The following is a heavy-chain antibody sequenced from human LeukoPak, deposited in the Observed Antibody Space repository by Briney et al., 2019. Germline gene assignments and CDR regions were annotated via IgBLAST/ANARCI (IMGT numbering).Heavy chain of an antibody. Sequence: ASVKVSCKASGYTFTSYGISWVRQAPGQGLEWMGWISAYNGNTNYAQKLQGRVTMTTDTPTSTAYMELRSLRSDDTAVYYCARGTYYDSSGYYSPTIYYYYYMDVWGKGTTVTVSS. CDR1: GYTFTSYG. CDR2: ISAYNGNT. CDR3: ARGTYYDSSGYYSPTIYYYYYMDV. V-gene: IGHV1-18*01. D-gene: IGHD3-22*01. J-gene: IGHJ6*03.